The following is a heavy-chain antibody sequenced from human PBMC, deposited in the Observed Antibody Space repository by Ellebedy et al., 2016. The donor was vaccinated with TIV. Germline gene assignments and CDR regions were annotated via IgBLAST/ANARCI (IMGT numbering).Heavy chain of an antibody. CDR1: GFTFSSHG. CDR3: TNGGKDFEH. J-gene: IGHJ1*01. CDR2: VHDDGSTK. Sequence: PGGSLRLSCAASGFTFSSHGMHWVRQAPGKGLEWVAFVHDDGSTKYYADSVRGRFTISRDNFKNTMSLQMNSLRAEDTAVYYCTNGGKDFEHWGQGTQVSVSP. D-gene: IGHD3-16*01. V-gene: IGHV3-30*02.